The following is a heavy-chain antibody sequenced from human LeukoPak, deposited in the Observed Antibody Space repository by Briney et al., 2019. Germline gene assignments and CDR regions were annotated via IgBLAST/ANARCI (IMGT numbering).Heavy chain of an antibody. Sequence: GGSLRLSCAASGFTFNTYAMSWVRQAPGKGLEWVSPISGSGDTTYYADSVKGRFTISRDNSKNTLYLQMNSLRAEDTAIYYCAKGAYRTWGYFDYWGQGTLVTVSS. V-gene: IGHV3-23*01. CDR1: GFTFNTYA. CDR2: ISGSGDTT. J-gene: IGHJ4*02. CDR3: AKGAYRTWGYFDY. D-gene: IGHD3-16*01.